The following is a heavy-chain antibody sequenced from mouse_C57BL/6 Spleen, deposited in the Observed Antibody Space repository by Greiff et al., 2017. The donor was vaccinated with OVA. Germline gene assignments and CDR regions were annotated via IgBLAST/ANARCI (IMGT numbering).Heavy chain of an antibody. Sequence: VQLQQSGPELVKPGASVKIPCKASGYTFTDYNMDWVKQSHGKSLEWIGDINPNNGGTIYNQKFKGKATLTVDKSSSTAYMELRSLTSEDTAVYYCARLGYYGSSPYYYARDYWGQGTSVTVSS. V-gene: IGHV1-18*01. CDR3: ARLGYYGSSPYYYARDY. CDR2: INPNNGGT. D-gene: IGHD1-1*01. CDR1: GYTFTDYN. J-gene: IGHJ4*01.